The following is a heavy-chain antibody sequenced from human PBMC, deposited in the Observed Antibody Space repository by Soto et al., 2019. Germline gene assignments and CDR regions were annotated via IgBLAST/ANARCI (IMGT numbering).Heavy chain of an antibody. Sequence: KTSETLSLTCTVSGGSISTYYWSWFRQPAGKGLEWIGRIDTSGNTNYNPSLKSRVTMSVDTSKKQFSLKLTSVTAADTAVYYCARYSSNWFQTEGMDVWGQGTTVTVSS. CDR1: GGSISTYY. D-gene: IGHD6-13*01. CDR2: IDTSGNT. V-gene: IGHV4-4*07. J-gene: IGHJ6*02. CDR3: ARYSSNWFQTEGMDV.